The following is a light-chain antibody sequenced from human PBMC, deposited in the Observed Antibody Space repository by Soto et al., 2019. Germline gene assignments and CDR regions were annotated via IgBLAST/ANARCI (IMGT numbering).Light chain of an antibody. CDR1: QLISNY. V-gene: IGKV1-39*01. Sequence: DIQMTQSPSSLSASVGDRVTITCRASQLISNYLNWYQQKPGKAPNLLIYAGSSLQSGVPSRFSGSRSGTDFTLTISSLQPEDFASYYCQQTANTPITFGQGTRLEIK. CDR2: AGS. CDR3: QQTANTPIT. J-gene: IGKJ5*01.